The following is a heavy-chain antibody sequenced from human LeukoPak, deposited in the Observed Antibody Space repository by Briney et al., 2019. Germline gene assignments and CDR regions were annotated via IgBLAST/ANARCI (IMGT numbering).Heavy chain of an antibody. J-gene: IGHJ6*03. CDR1: GFTFSSYS. Sequence: GGSLRLSCAASGFTFSSYSMNWVRQAPGKGLEWVSSISSSSSYIYYADSVKGRFTISRDNAKNSQYLQMNSLRAEDTAVYYCARGPPRDGYNTYYYYYMDVWGKGTTVTVSS. CDR2: ISSSSSYI. D-gene: IGHD5-24*01. CDR3: ARGPPRDGYNTYYYYYMDV. V-gene: IGHV3-21*01.